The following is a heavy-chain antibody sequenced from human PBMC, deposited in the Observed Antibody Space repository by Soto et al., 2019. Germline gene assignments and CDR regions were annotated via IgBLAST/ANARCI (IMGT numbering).Heavy chain of an antibody. CDR1: GFTFGDYA. Sequence: PGGSLRLSCTASGFTFGDYAMSWVRQAPGKGLEWLVFIRSKAYGGTTEYAASVKGRFTISRDDSKSIAYLQMNSLKTEDTAVYYCTRDYDFWSAPKSNYYGMDVWGQGTTVTVSS. CDR3: TRDYDFWSAPKSNYYGMDV. V-gene: IGHV3-49*04. J-gene: IGHJ6*02. CDR2: IRSKAYGGTT. D-gene: IGHD3-3*01.